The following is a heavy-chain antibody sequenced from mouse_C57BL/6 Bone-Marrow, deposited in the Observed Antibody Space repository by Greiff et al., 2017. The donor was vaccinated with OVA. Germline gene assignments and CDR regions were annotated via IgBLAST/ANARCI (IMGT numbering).Heavy chain of an antibody. J-gene: IGHJ3*01. CDR1: YTFTDYYM. Sequence: VQLKESGPELVKPGASVKMSCKASGYTFTDYYMHWVKQKPGKGLEWIGEIYPGSGNTYYNEKFKGKATLTADTSSSTAYMQLSSLTSEDSAVYFCARGDYGSSPFAYWGQGTLVTVSA. CDR2: YPGSGNTY. CDR3: RGDYGSSPFAY. D-gene: IGHD1-1*01. V-gene: IGHV1-83*01.